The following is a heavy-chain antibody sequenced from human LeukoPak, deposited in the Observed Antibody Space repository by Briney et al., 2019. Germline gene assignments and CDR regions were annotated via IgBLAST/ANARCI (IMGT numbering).Heavy chain of an antibody. CDR2: IWYDGSNK. J-gene: IGHJ6*03. V-gene: IGHV3-33*06. CDR1: GFTFGSYG. Sequence: GGSLRLSCAASGFTFGSYGMHWVRQAPGKGLEWVAVIWYDGSNKYYADSVKGRFTISRDNSKNTLYLQMNSLRAEDTAVYYCAKSYGSGSYYYYYYMDVWGKGTTVTVSS. CDR3: AKSYGSGSYYYYYYMDV. D-gene: IGHD3-10*01.